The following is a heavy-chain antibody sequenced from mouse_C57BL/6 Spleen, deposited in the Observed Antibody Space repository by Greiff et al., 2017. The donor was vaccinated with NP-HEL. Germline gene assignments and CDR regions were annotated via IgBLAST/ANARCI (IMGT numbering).Heavy chain of an antibody. J-gene: IGHJ4*01. Sequence: EVKLVESGGGLVKPGGSLKLSCAASGFTFSDYGMHWVRQAPEKGLEWVAYISSGSSTIYYADTVKGRFTISRDNAKNTLFLQMTSLRSEDTAMYYCARNGGYDRGYYAMDYWGQGTSVTVSS. CDR3: ARNGGYDRGYYAMDY. CDR1: GFTFSDYG. V-gene: IGHV5-17*01. D-gene: IGHD2-2*01. CDR2: ISSGSSTI.